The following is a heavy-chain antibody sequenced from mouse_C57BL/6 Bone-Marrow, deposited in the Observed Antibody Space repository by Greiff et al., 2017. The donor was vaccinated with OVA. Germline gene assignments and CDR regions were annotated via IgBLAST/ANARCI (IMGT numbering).Heavy chain of an antibody. CDR2: IFPGSGST. D-gene: IGHD1-1*01. Sequence: VQLQESGAELMKPGASVKLSCKASGYTFTGYWIGWVKQRPGHGLEWIGEIFPGSGSTNYNEKFKGKATFTADKSSNTAYMQLRSLTTEYSAIDYCARIGSSSPYYFDYWGQGTTLTVSS. CDR3: ARIGSSSPYYFDY. CDR1: GYTFTGYW. J-gene: IGHJ2*01. V-gene: IGHV1-9*01.